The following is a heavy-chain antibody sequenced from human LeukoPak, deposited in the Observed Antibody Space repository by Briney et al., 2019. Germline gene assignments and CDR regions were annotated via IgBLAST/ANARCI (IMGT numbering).Heavy chain of an antibody. CDR3: AALRYSYGYGY. D-gene: IGHD5-18*01. J-gene: IGHJ4*02. CDR2: IIPILGIA. Sequence: SVRVSCKASGGTFSSYAISWVRQAPGQGLEWMGRIIPILGIANYAQKFQGRVTITADKSTSTAYMELSSLRSEDTAVYYCAALRYSYGYGYWGQGTLVTVSS. CDR1: GGTFSSYA. V-gene: IGHV1-69*04.